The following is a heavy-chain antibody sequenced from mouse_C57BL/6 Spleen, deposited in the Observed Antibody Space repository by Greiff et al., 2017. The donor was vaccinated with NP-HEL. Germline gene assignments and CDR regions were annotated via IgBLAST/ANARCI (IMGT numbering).Heavy chain of an antibody. J-gene: IGHJ2*01. V-gene: IGHV1-80*01. CDR2: IYPGDGDT. D-gene: IGHD1-1*01. Sequence: VQLQQSGAELVKPGASVKISCKASGYAFSSYWMNWVKQRPGKGLEWIGQIYPGDGDTNYNGKFKGKATLTADKSSSTANMQLSSLTAEDAAVYVCAREGVLTLDYWGQGTTLTVSS. CDR1: GYAFSSYW. CDR3: AREGVLTLDY.